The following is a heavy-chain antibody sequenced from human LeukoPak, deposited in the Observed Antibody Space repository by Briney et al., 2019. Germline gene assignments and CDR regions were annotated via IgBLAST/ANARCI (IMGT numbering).Heavy chain of an antibody. CDR2: INPNDGDT. CDR3: ARANFLYCSSSTCLFDY. V-gene: IGHV1-2*02. Sequence: ASVKVSCKASGYTFTDYYMHWVRQAPGQGLEWMGWINPNDGDTNYAQKFQGRVTMTRDTSISTAHMEVSRLRSDDTTVYYCARANFLYCSSSTCLFDYWGQGTLVTVSS. J-gene: IGHJ4*02. CDR1: GYTFTDYY. D-gene: IGHD2-2*01.